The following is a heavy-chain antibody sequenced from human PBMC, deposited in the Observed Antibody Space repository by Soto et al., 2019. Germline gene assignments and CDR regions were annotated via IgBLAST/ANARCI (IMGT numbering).Heavy chain of an antibody. CDR3: ARYGSGSYYIPHYYYYYYGMDV. Sequence: PSETLSLTCAVYGGSFSGYYWSWIRQPPGKGLEWIGEINHSGSTNYNPSLKSRVTISVDTSKNQFSLKLSSVTAADTAVYYCARYGSGSYYIPHYYYYYYGMDVWGQGTTVT. J-gene: IGHJ6*02. D-gene: IGHD3-10*01. CDR1: GGSFSGYY. CDR2: INHSGST. V-gene: IGHV4-34*01.